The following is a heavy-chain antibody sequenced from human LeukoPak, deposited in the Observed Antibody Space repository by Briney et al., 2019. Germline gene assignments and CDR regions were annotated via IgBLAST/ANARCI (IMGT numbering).Heavy chain of an antibody. CDR1: GFTFSSYD. V-gene: IGHV3-23*01. CDR3: ARSTTPYYGPTWLY. Sequence: GGSLRLSCAASGFTFSSYDMYWVRQAPGKGLECVASISRQSGASTYYAASVEGRFTISRDNSRSTLYLEMNSLRADDTAVYYCARSTTPYYGPTWLYWGQGTLVTVSS. J-gene: IGHJ4*02. D-gene: IGHD3-10*01. CDR2: ISRQSGAST.